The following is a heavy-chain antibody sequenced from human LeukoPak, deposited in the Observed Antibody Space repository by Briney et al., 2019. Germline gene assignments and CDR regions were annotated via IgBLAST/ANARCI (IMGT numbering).Heavy chain of an antibody. CDR1: GFTFSRTW. CDR2: INPDGGNK. V-gene: IGHV3-7*03. D-gene: IGHD3-10*01. CDR3: AKGGSWSADY. Sequence: GGSLRLSCEASGFTFSRTWMFWVRQAPGKGLEWVAHINPDGGNKYHIESVKGRFTNSRDNAKNSLFLQVNSLRAEDTAIYYCAKGGSWSADYWGQGTLVTVSS. J-gene: IGHJ4*02.